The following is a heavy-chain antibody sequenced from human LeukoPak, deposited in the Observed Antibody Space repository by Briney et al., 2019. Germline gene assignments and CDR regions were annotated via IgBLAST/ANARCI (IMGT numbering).Heavy chain of an antibody. V-gene: IGHV3-53*01. CDR2: IYSGGST. Sequence: GGSLRLSCAASGFTVSGNYMSWVRQAPGKGLEWVSFIYSGGSTYYADSVKGRFTVSRDNSKNTLYVQMNSLRAEDTAIYYCARAIPDVGYSYGYTDYWGQGTLVTVSS. D-gene: IGHD5-18*01. CDR1: GFTVSGNY. J-gene: IGHJ4*02. CDR3: ARAIPDVGYSYGYTDY.